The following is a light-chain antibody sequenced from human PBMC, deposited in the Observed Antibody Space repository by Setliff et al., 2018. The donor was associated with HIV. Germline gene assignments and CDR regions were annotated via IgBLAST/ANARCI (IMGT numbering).Light chain of an antibody. CDR3: TSYTTSSTLV. J-gene: IGLJ2*01. CDR2: EVN. Sequence: QSVLTQPASVSGSPGQSITISCTGSRSDIGAYSYVSWYQHHPGKVPKLIISEVNKRPSGVSARFSGSRTGNTASPTISGLQAEDESDYYCTSYTTSSTLVFGGGTK. V-gene: IGLV2-14*01. CDR1: RSDIGAYSY.